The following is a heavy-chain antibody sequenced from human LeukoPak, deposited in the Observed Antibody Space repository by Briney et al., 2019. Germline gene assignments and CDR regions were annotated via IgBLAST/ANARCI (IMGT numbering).Heavy chain of an antibody. J-gene: IGHJ4*02. V-gene: IGHV4-38-2*02. CDR3: ARRRVYSSGWYRY. D-gene: IGHD6-19*01. CDR2: IYHSGST. CDR1: GYSIRSVYY. Sequence: SETLSLTCNVSGYSIRSVYYWGWTRQPPGKGLEWIGSIYHSGSTNYNPSLKSRVTISVDTSKNQFSLKLSSVTAADTAVYYCARRRVYSSGWYRYWGQGTLVTVSS.